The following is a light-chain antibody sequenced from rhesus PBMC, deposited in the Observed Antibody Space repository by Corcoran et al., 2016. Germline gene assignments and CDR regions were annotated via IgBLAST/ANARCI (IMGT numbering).Light chain of an antibody. V-gene: IGKV3-40*02. Sequence: EIVMTQSPATLSLSTGETATLPCRASESVGSNVAWYPPKPGKAPNPLLHSAYFRATGIPDRFSGSGSRKDFTLTIRSLEPEDFGVYHCQQYNVLLHSFGQGTKVGIK. CDR1: ESVGSN. CDR2: SAY. CDR3: QQYNVLLHS. J-gene: IGKJ2*01.